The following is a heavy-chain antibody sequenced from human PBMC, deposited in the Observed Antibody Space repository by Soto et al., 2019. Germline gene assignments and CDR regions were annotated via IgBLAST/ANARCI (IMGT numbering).Heavy chain of an antibody. CDR2: ISGSGGST. CDR1: GFTFSSYA. J-gene: IGHJ4*02. V-gene: IGHV3-23*01. CDR3: DS. D-gene: IGHD3-10*01. Sequence: GGSLRLSCAASGFTFSSYAMSWVRQAPGKGLEWVSAISGSGGSTYYADSVKGRFTSVTAADTALYYCARGMTPPGAPAWYYFDSWGQGTLVTVSS.